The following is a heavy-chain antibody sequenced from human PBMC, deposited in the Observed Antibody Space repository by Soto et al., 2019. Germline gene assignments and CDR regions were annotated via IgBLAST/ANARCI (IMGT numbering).Heavy chain of an antibody. J-gene: IGHJ5*02. D-gene: IGHD3-9*01. V-gene: IGHV4-59*01. CDR3: ARGGNYDILTGYYFANWFDP. Sequence: PSETLSLTCTASGGSISSSCCSWIRHPPGKGQEWIGFIHYSGSTKYNPSLKSRVTISVDTSKNQFSLRLSSVTAADTAVYYCARGGNYDILTGYYFANWFDPWGQGTLVTVSS. CDR2: IHYSGST. CDR1: GGSISSSC.